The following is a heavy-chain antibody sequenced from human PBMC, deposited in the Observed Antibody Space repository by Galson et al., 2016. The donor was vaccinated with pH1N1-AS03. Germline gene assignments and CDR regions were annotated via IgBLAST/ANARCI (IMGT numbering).Heavy chain of an antibody. Sequence: SETLSLTCTVSGGSITNYYWTWIRQPPGKGLEWIGYIFHSGRTNSNPFLKSRVTISIDTSTNQFSLELRSVTAADTSIYYCARHGTTGWSREEVALGLWGQDTVVTVSS. CDR1: GGSITNYY. CDR2: IFHSGRT. J-gene: IGHJ3*01. CDR3: ARHGTTGWSREEVALGL. D-gene: IGHD6-19*01. V-gene: IGHV4-59*08.